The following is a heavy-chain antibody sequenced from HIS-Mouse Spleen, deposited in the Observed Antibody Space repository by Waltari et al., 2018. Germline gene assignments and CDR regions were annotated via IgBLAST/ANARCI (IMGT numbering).Heavy chain of an antibody. CDR1: GFTFSSYW. CDR3: ARDGWGDYGDYVRAPEYFQH. J-gene: IGHJ1*01. V-gene: IGHV3-74*01. Sequence: EVQLVESGGGLVQPGGSLRLSCAASGFTFSSYWMHWVRQAPGKGLVWDSRINRDGSSTSYAYSVKGRFTISRDNAKNTLYLQMNSLRAEDTAVYYCARDGWGDYGDYVRAPEYFQHWGQGTLVTVSS. D-gene: IGHD4-17*01. CDR2: INRDGSST.